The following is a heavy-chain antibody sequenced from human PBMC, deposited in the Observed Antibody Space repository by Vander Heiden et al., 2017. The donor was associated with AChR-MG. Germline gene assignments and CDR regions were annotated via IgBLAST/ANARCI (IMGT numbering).Heavy chain of an antibody. Sequence: QVQLVESGGGVVQPGRSLRLSCAASGFTFSSYAMHWVRQAPGKGLEWVAVISYDGSNKYYADSVKGRFTISRDNSKNTLYLQMNSLRAEDTAVYYCAREPVLRFLEWYPLDYWGQGTLVTVSS. J-gene: IGHJ4*02. CDR2: ISYDGSNK. CDR1: GFTFSSYA. CDR3: AREPVLRFLEWYPLDY. V-gene: IGHV3-30-3*01. D-gene: IGHD3-3*01.